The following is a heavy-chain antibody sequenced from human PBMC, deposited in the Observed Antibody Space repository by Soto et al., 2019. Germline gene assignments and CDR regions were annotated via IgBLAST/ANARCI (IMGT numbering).Heavy chain of an antibody. V-gene: IGHV3-21*01. CDR1: GFTFSSYS. Sequence: PGGSLRLSCAASGFTFSSYSMNWVRQAPGKGLEWVSSISSSSSSYIYYADSVKGRFTISRDNAKNSLYLQMNSLRAEDTAVYYCARSFRGPDGMDVWGQGTTVTVSS. J-gene: IGHJ6*02. CDR2: ISSSSSSYI. CDR3: ARSFRGPDGMDV.